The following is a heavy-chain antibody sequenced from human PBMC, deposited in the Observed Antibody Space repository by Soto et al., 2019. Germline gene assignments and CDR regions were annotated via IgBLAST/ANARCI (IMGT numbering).Heavy chain of an antibody. J-gene: IGHJ5*02. V-gene: IGHV3-15*07. CDR2: IKSKIDGETI. D-gene: IGHD3-10*01. Sequence: GSLRLSCAASGFTFSNAWMNWVRQAPGKGLEWVGRIKSKIDGETIDYAAPVKGRLTISRDDSKKTLYLQMNSLKTEDTALYYCTTGVWFGDETTSPWGQGTLVTVSS. CDR1: GFTFSNAW. CDR3: TTGVWFGDETTSP.